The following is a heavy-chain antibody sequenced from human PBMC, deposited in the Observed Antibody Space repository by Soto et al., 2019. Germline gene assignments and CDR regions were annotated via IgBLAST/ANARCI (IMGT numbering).Heavy chain of an antibody. Sequence: QVQLQESGPGLVKPSQTLSLTCSVSGVSINSGDYYCNWIRQTPGKGLEWIGYINYDGSTYYNPSLESRVTISMDTSKNLFSLKLSSVTASDTAVYYCARGTHDFWSGLWYFDYWGQGTLGTVSS. CDR3: ARGTHDFWSGLWYFDY. CDR2: INYDGST. V-gene: IGHV4-30-4*01. J-gene: IGHJ4*02. CDR1: GVSINSGDYY. D-gene: IGHD3-3*01.